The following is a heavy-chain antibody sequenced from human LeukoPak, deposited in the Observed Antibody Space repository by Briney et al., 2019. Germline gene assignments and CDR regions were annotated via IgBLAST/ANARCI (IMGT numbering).Heavy chain of an antibody. V-gene: IGHV3-15*01. Sequence: PGGSLRLSCAASGFTFSNAWMTWVRQAPGKGLEWLGRIKSNSDGGTTDYAAPVKGRFIISRDDSNTTLYLQMNSLKTEDTAVYYCIGSGNYYRVFDYWGQGTLVTVSS. J-gene: IGHJ4*02. CDR3: IGSGNYYRVFDY. D-gene: IGHD3-10*01. CDR2: IKSNSDGGTT. CDR1: GFTFSNAW.